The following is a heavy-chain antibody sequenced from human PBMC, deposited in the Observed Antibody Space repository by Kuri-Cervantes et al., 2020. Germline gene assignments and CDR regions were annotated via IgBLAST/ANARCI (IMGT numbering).Heavy chain of an antibody. CDR3: AREQGAAGTVFYYYGMDV. CDR2: ISGNGDST. D-gene: IGHD6-13*01. Sequence: GESLKISCAASGFTFGNCAMSWIRQVPGKGLEWISTISGNGDSTYYADSVKGRFTISRDNSRNTLYLQMNSLRAEDTAVYYCAREQGAAGTVFYYYGMDVWGQGTTVTVSS. J-gene: IGHJ6*02. V-gene: IGHV3-23*01. CDR1: GFTFGNCA.